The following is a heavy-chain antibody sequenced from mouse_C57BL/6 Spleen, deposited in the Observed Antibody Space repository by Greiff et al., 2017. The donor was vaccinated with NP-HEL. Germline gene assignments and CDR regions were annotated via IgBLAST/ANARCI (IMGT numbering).Heavy chain of an antibody. V-gene: IGHV5-16*01. CDR2: INYDGSST. CDR1: GFTFSDYY. Sequence: EVKLVESEGGLVQPGSSMKLSCTASGFTFSDYYMAWVRQVPEKGLEWVANINYDGSSTYYLASLKSRFIISRDNAKNILYLQMSSLKSEDTATYYCARDTPNYDSRGGYFDYWGQGTTLTVSS. J-gene: IGHJ2*01. CDR3: ARDTPNYDSRGGYFDY. D-gene: IGHD2-4*01.